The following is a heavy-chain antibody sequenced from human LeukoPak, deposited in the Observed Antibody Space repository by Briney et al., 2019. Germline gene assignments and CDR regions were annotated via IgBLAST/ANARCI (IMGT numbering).Heavy chain of an antibody. CDR3: ARGEPLDY. D-gene: IGHD1-14*01. Sequence: SGGSLRLSCAASGFTFSSFGMSWVRQAPGKGLEWVANIKQDGSEEYYVDSVKGRFTISRDNAKNSLYLQMNSLRAEDAAVYYCARGEPLDYWGQGTLVTVSS. CDR1: GFTFSSFG. CDR2: IKQDGSEE. V-gene: IGHV3-7*01. J-gene: IGHJ4*02.